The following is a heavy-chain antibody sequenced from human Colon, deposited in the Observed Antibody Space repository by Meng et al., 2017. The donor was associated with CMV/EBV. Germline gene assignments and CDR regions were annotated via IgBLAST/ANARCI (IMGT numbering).Heavy chain of an antibody. CDR3: TTDRIAVSGPQFDY. V-gene: IGHV3-15*01. Sequence: EVHLVESGGNLVQPGISLRLSCAASGFSFTDAWMSWVRQAPGKGLEWVGRIKGKTDGGTTDYAASVKGRFTISRDDSKSTLFLQMNSLNTEDTGMYYCTTDRIAVSGPQFDYWGQGTLVNVSS. D-gene: IGHD6-19*01. J-gene: IGHJ4*02. CDR2: IKGKTDGGTT. CDR1: GFSFTDAW.